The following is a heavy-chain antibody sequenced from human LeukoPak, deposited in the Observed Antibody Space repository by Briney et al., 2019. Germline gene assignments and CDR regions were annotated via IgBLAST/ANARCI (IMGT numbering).Heavy chain of an antibody. CDR2: IYYSGST. CDR1: GGSISSYY. J-gene: IGHJ6*02. D-gene: IGHD6-19*01. V-gene: IGHV4-59*01. CDR3: ARDSSDWYDFGYYYGMDV. Sequence: PSETLSLTCTVSGGSISSYYWSWIRQPPGKGLEWIGYIYYSGSTNYNPSLKSRVTISVDTSKNQFSLKLSSVTAADTAVYYCARDSSDWYDFGYYYGMDVWGQGTTVTVSS.